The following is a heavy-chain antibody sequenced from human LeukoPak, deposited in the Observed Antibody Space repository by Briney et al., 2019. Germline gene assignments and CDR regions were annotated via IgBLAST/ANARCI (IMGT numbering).Heavy chain of an antibody. Sequence: GGSLRLSCAASGFTFSNAWMSWVRQARGKGVEGVGRIKSKTDGGTTDYAAPVKGRLTISRDDSKNTLYLQMNSLKTEDTAVYYCARDRLRRIVGAIDYWGQGTLVTVSS. J-gene: IGHJ4*02. CDR2: IKSKTDGGTT. CDR3: ARDRLRRIVGAIDY. CDR1: GFTFSNAW. D-gene: IGHD1-26*01. V-gene: IGHV3-15*01.